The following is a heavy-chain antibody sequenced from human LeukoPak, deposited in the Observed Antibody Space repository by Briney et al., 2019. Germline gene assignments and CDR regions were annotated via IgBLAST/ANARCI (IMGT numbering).Heavy chain of an antibody. CDR1: GASFSNYY. D-gene: IGHD1-26*01. V-gene: IGHV4-34*01. Sequence: PSETLSLTCAVYGASFSNYYWTWIRQPPGKGLEWIGEINHSGSTNSNPSLKSRVTMSVDTSKNQFSLTLSSVTAADTALYFCARGQEEWERLQRAVNFDFWGQGTLVTVSS. CDR3: ARGQEEWERLQRAVNFDF. J-gene: IGHJ4*02. CDR2: INHSGST.